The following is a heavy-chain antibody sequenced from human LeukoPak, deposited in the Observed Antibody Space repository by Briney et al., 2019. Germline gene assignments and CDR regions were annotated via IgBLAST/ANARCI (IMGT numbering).Heavy chain of an antibody. Sequence: GGSLRLSCAASGFTFSSYEINWVRQAPGKGLEWVSYISSSGSTIYYADSVKGRFTISRDNAKNSLYLQMNSLRAEDTAVYYCARVNGRYGGYFDYWGQGTLVTVSS. V-gene: IGHV3-48*03. CDR3: ARVNGRYGGYFDY. D-gene: IGHD2-8*01. CDR2: ISSSGSTI. CDR1: GFTFSSYE. J-gene: IGHJ4*02.